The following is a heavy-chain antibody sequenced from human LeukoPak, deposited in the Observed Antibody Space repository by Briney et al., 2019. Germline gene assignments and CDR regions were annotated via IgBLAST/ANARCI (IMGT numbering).Heavy chain of an antibody. V-gene: IGHV3-23*01. CDR1: GFTFSSHA. J-gene: IGHJ6*03. CDR2: VSGSGDNT. D-gene: IGHD5-18*01. CDR3: ACTAYYYYYLDV. Sequence: QSGGSLRLSCAASGFTFSSHAMSWVRQAPGKGLEWVSAVSGSGDNTYYADSVKGWFTISRDNSKNTLYLHMSSLRAEDTAVYYCACTAYYYYYLDVWGKGTTVTVSS.